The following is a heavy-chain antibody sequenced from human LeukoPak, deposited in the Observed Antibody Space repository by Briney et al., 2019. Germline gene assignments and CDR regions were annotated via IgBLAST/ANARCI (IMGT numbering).Heavy chain of an antibody. J-gene: IGHJ3*02. V-gene: IGHV3-9*01. D-gene: IGHD6-13*01. CDR2: ISWNSGTI. CDR1: GLTFDDYA. Sequence: PGGSLRLSCAASGLTFDDYAMHWVRQAPGKGLEWVSGISWNSGTIGYAESVKGRFTVSRDNAKNSLYLQMNSLRPEDTALYHCAKDIGPLATGGAGAFDIWGQGTMVTVSS. CDR3: AKDIGPLATGGAGAFDI.